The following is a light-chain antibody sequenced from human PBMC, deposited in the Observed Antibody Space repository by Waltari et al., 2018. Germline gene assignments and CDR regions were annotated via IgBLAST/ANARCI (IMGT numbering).Light chain of an antibody. CDR3: QSYDRSLSAWV. CDR2: DTK. J-gene: IGLJ3*02. Sequence: QSVLTQPPSVSGAPGQRATISCTGNASNIGADYDLHWYQQLPGRAPKLLIYDTKNRPSGVPDRFSGSKSGTSASLAITGLQAEDEADYYCQSYDRSLSAWVFGGGTKLTVL. CDR1: ASNIGADYD. V-gene: IGLV1-40*01.